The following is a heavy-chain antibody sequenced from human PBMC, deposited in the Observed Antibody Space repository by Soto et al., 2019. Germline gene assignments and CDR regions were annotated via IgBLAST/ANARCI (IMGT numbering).Heavy chain of an antibody. V-gene: IGHV3-21*01. CDR2: ISSSSSYI. Sequence: EVQLVESGGGLVKPGGSLRLSCAASGFTFSSYSMNWVRQAPGKGLEWVSSISSSSSYIYYADSVKGRFTISRDNAKNSLYLQMNSLRAEDTAVYYCARDWNSSGWYGSFDYWGQGTPVTVSS. CDR3: ARDWNSSGWYGSFDY. D-gene: IGHD6-19*01. J-gene: IGHJ4*02. CDR1: GFTFSSYS.